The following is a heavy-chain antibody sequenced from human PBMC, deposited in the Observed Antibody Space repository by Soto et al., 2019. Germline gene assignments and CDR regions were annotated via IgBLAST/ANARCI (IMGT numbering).Heavy chain of an antibody. D-gene: IGHD2-15*01. V-gene: IGHV4-59*08. CDR1: GGSISSYY. J-gene: IGHJ4*02. CDR2: IYYSGST. CDR3: ARRDNYFDY. Sequence: SETLSLTCTVSGGSISSYYWSWIRQPPGKGLEWIGYIYYSGSTNYNPSLKSRVNISVDTSKNQFSLKLSSVTAADTAVYYCARRDNYFDYWGQGTLVTVSS.